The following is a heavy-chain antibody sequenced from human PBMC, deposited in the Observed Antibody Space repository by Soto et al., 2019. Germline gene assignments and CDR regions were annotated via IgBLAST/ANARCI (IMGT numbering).Heavy chain of an antibody. J-gene: IGHJ5*02. CDR2: ISAYNGNT. D-gene: IGHD2-2*01. Sequence: ASVKVSCKASGYTFTSYGISWVRQAPGQGLEWMGWISAYNGNTNYAQKLQGRVTMTTDTSTSTAYMELRSLRSDDTAVYYCARHGYQLAPMVWFDPWGQGTLVTVSS. V-gene: IGHV1-18*04. CDR3: ARHGYQLAPMVWFDP. CDR1: GYTFTSYG.